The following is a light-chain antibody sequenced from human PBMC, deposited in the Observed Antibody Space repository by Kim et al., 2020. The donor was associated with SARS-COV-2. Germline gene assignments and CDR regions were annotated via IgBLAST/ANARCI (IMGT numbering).Light chain of an antibody. CDR1: QSLSSNN. V-gene: IGKV3-20*01. J-gene: IGKJ4*01. Sequence: SPGERATLSCRASQSLSSNNLAWYQQRPGLAPRLLIYGASTRATDTPDRFSGSGSGTGFTLTISRLEPDDFAVYFCQQYENSPLTFGGGTKVDIK. CDR3: QQYENSPLT. CDR2: GAS.